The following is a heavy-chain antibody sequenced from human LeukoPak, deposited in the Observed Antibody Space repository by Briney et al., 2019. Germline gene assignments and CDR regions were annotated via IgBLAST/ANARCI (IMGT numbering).Heavy chain of an antibody. V-gene: IGHV3-30-3*01. CDR1: GFTFSIHA. CDR2: ISYDGSNK. CDR3: ARESYGDHYFDY. Sequence: GGSLRLSCAASGFTFSIHAMHWVRQAPGKGLEWVAVISYDGSNKYYADCVKGRFTISRDNFKNTLYLQMNSLTTEDTAVYYCARESYGDHYFDYWGQGTLVTVSS. D-gene: IGHD4-17*01. J-gene: IGHJ4*02.